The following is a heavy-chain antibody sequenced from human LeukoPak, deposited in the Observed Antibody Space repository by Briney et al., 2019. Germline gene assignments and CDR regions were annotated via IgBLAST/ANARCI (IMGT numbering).Heavy chain of an antibody. Sequence: ASVKVSCKASGYTFTSYYMHWVRQAPGQGLEWMGIVNPSGGSTSYAQQFQGRVTMTRDTSTSTVYMELSSLRSEDTAIYYCARSPPDLKGDFWGSYYFDYWGQGTLVTVSS. CDR2: VNPSGGST. D-gene: IGHD3-3*01. V-gene: IGHV1-46*01. CDR3: ARSPPDLKGDFWGSYYFDY. J-gene: IGHJ4*02. CDR1: GYTFTSYY.